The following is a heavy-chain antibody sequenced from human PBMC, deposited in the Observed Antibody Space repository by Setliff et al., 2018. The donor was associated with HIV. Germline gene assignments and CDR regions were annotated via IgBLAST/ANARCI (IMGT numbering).Heavy chain of an antibody. CDR2: INWNGGSS. Sequence: GGSLRLSCAASGSTFDDYGMNWVRQAPGKGLEWVSGINWNGGSSGYADSVKGRFTISRDNAKNSLYLQMNSLRAEDTALYYCARAIIAAAGGDAFDIWGQGTMVTVSS. V-gene: IGHV3-20*04. D-gene: IGHD6-13*01. CDR1: GSTFDDYG. CDR3: ARAIIAAAGGDAFDI. J-gene: IGHJ3*02.